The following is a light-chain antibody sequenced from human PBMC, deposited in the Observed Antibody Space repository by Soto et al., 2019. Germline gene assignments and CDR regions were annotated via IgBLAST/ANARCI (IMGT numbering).Light chain of an antibody. Sequence: QPALNHPVSGSGSHRHTLRIVCTVTSRYVGVYHYVSWYQQPPGKAPKLMIYDVSNRPSGVSNRFSGSKSGNTASLTISGLQAEDEADYYCSSYTSSSTYVFGTGTKVTXL. V-gene: IGLV2-14*01. J-gene: IGLJ1*01. CDR2: DVS. CDR3: SSYTSSSTYV. CDR1: SRYVGVYHY.